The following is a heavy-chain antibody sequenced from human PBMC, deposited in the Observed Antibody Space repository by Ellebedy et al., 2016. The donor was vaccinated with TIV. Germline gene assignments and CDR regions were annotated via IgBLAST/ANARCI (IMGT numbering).Heavy chain of an antibody. Sequence: GESLKISXVASGLTVSSNFMNWVRQAPGKGLEWVSVIYSGGSTYYADSVKGRFSISRDNSKNTLYLQINTLRAEDTAVYYCARGYQFRNWLDPWGQGTLVTVSS. CDR3: ARGYQFRNWLDP. J-gene: IGHJ5*02. CDR1: GLTVSSNF. CDR2: IYSGGST. V-gene: IGHV3-53*01. D-gene: IGHD2-2*01.